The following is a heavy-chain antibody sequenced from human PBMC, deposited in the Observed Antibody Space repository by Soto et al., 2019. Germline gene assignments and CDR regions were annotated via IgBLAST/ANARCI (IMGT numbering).Heavy chain of an antibody. CDR3: ARFYRTPDDAFDI. CDR2: MNPNSGNT. Sequence: ASVKVSCKASGYTFTSYDMNWVRQATGQGLEWMGWMNPNSGNTGYAQKFQGRVTMTRNTSISTAYMEQSSLRSEDTAVYYCARFYRTPDDAFDIWGQGTMVTVSS. J-gene: IGHJ3*02. V-gene: IGHV1-8*01. CDR1: GYTFTSYD. D-gene: IGHD2-15*01.